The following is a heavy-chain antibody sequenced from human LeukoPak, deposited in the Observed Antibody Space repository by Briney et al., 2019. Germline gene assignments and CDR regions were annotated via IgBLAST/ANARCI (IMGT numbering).Heavy chain of an antibody. CDR3: ARVGGYDYFDY. CDR2: INNDGSST. CDR1: GITFSSYW. V-gene: IGHV3-74*01. J-gene: IGHJ4*02. D-gene: IGHD5-12*01. Sequence: GGSLRLSCAASGITFSSYWMHWVRQAPGKGLVWVSRINNDGSSTTYADSVKGRFTISRDNAKNTVYLQMNGPRAEDTGVYYCARVGGYDYFDYWGQGTLVTVSS.